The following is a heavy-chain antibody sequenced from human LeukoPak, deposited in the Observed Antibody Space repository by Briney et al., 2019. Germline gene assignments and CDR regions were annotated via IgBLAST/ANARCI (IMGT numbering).Heavy chain of an antibody. V-gene: IGHV3-66*04. CDR2: IFIGGST. J-gene: IGHJ3*02. CDR3: ARQTSGNYYSYVFDI. D-gene: IGHD1-26*01. CDR1: GFTVSSNY. Sequence: GGSLRLSCAASGFTVSSNYMTWVRQAPGKGLEWVSVIFIGGSTYYADSVKGRFTISRDNSKNTLYLQMNSLRAEDTAVYYCARQTSGNYYSYVFDIWGQGTMVTVPS.